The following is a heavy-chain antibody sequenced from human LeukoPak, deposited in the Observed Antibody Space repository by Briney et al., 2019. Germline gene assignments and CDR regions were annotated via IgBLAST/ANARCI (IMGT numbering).Heavy chain of an antibody. CDR1: GGSISSYY. V-gene: IGHV4-59*12. Sequence: PSETLSLTCTVSGGSISSYYWSWIRQPPGKGLEWIGYIYYSGSTNYNPSLKSRVTISVDTSKNQFSLKLSSVTAADTAVYYCARGRRRAVAGTTHFDYWGQGSLVTVSS. J-gene: IGHJ4*02. D-gene: IGHD6-19*01. CDR2: IYYSGST. CDR3: ARGRRRAVAGTTHFDY.